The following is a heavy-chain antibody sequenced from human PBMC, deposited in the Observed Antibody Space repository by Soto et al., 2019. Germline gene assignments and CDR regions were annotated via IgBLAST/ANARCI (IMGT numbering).Heavy chain of an antibody. J-gene: IGHJ6*02. V-gene: IGHV4-61*01. CDR2: INHSGST. CDR1: GGSVSTGSYD. D-gene: IGHD3-3*01. CDR3: ASTKKRITTFGVVIPMDV. Sequence: SETLSLTCTVSGGSVSTGSYDWSWIRQPPGKGLEWIGEINHSGSTNYNPSLKSRVTISVDTSTNQFSLKLRSVTAADTAVYYCASTKKRITTFGVVIPMDVWGQGTTVTVSS.